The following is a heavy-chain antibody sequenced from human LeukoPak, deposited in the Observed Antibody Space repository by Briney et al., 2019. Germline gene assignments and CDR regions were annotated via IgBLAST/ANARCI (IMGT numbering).Heavy chain of an antibody. Sequence: TGGSLRLSCAASGFTFSSYAMSWVRQAPGKGLEWGSAISGSGGSTYYADSVKGRFTISRDNSKNTLYLPMNSLRAEDTAVYCCSKSMIVVVPDAFDIWGQGTRVTVSS. CDR2: ISGSGGST. J-gene: IGHJ3*02. CDR1: GFTFSSYA. D-gene: IGHD3-22*01. V-gene: IGHV3-23*01. CDR3: SKSMIVVVPDAFDI.